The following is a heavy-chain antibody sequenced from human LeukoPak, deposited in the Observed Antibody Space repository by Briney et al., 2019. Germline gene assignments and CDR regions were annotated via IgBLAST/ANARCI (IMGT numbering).Heavy chain of an antibody. CDR2: IIPIFGTA. V-gene: IGHV1-69*05. Sequence: ASVKVSCKASGGTFSSYAISWVRQAPGRGLEWMGGIIPIFGTANYAQKFQGRVTITTDESTSTAYMELSSLRSEDTAVYYCARGYQLLYDAFDIWGQGTMVTVSS. CDR3: ARGYQLLYDAFDI. CDR1: GGTFSSYA. J-gene: IGHJ3*02. D-gene: IGHD2-2*02.